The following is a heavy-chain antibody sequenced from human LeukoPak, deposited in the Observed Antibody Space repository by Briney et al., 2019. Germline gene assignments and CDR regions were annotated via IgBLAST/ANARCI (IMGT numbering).Heavy chain of an antibody. D-gene: IGHD3-10*01. CDR3: ARARPYYYGSGSYYNPYFDY. Sequence: SETLSLTCAVYGGSFSGYYWSWIRQPPGKGLEWIGEINHSGSTNYNPSLKSRVTISVDTSKNQFSLKLSSVAAADTAVYYCARARPYYYGSGSYYNPYFDYWGQGTLVIVSS. CDR1: GGSFSGYY. CDR2: INHSGST. V-gene: IGHV4-34*01. J-gene: IGHJ4*02.